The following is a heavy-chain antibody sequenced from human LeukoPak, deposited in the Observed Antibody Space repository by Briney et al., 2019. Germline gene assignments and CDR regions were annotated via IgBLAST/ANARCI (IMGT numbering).Heavy chain of an antibody. V-gene: IGHV1-18*01. CDR2: ISAYNGNT. D-gene: IGHD6-13*01. Sequence: ASVKVSCKASGYTFTSYGISWVRQAPGQGLEWMRWISAYNGNTNYAQKLQGRVTMTTDTSTSTAYMELRSLRSDDAAVYYCARVNRQLVPRYMDVWAKGPRSPSP. J-gene: IGHJ6*03. CDR3: ARVNRQLVPRYMDV. CDR1: GYTFTSYG.